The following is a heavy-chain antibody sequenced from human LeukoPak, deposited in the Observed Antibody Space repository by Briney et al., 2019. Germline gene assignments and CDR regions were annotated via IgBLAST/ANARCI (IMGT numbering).Heavy chain of an antibody. V-gene: IGHV1-46*01. CDR1: GRTFTGQY. J-gene: IGHJ6*03. CDR3: ASGYYFYLDV. Sequence: ASVKVFCKASGRTFTGQYMHWVRQAPGQGLEWMGIINPSGGDTIYAQKFQGRVAMSRDTSTSTVYMELSSLRSEDTAVYYCASGYYFYLDVWGKGTTVTVSS. CDR2: INPSGGDT.